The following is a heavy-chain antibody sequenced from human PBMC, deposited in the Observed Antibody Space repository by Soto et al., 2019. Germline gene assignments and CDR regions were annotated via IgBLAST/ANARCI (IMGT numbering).Heavy chain of an antibody. CDR3: AKDEGPTSGSYPISNWFDP. CDR2: ISGSGGST. D-gene: IGHD3-10*01. V-gene: IGHV3-23*01. J-gene: IGHJ5*02. CDR1: GFTFSSYA. Sequence: EVQLLESGGGLVQPGGSLRLSCAASGFTFSSYAMSWVRQAPGKGLEWVSAISGSGGSTYYADSVKGRFTIARDNSKNTLYLQMNSLRAEDTAVYYCAKDEGPTSGSYPISNWFDPWGQGTLVTVSS.